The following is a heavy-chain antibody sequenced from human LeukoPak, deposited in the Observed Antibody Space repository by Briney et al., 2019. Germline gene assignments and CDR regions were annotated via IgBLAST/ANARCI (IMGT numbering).Heavy chain of an antibody. V-gene: IGHV3-23*01. CDR3: AKLNTASDY. J-gene: IGHJ4*02. CDR2: ISGSGGNT. Sequence: GGSLRLSCAASGFTFSSYAMSWVRQAPGKGLEWVSAISGSGGNTYYADSVKGRFTITRDNSKNTPYLQMDSLRAEDTAVYYCAKLNTASDYWGQGTLVTVSS. CDR1: GFTFSSYA. D-gene: IGHD5-18*01.